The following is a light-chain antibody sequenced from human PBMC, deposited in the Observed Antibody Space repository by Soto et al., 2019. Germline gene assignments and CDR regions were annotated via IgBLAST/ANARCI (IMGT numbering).Light chain of an antibody. CDR3: AACDDSLNGPG. V-gene: IGLV1-44*01. CDR2: SNN. CDR1: SSNIGSNT. Sequence: QSVLTQPPSASGTPGQRVTISCSGSSSNIGSNTVNWYQQLPGTAPKLLIYSNNPRPSGVPDRFSGSKSGTSASLAISGLQSEDEADYYCAACDDSLNGPGFGGGTQLTVL. J-gene: IGLJ2*01.